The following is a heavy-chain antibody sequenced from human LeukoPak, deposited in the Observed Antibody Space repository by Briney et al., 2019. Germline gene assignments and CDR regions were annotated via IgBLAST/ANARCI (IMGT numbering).Heavy chain of an antibody. V-gene: IGHV1-2*02. J-gene: IGHJ4*02. CDR2: INPNSGGT. Sequence: ASVKVSCKASGYIFTGYYIHWVRQGSGQGLEWTGWINPNSGGTNYAQKFQGRVTMTRDTSISTAYMELSRLRSDDTAVYYCARPTRRGDCWGQGTLVTVSS. CDR3: ARPTRRGDC. D-gene: IGHD3-10*01. CDR1: GYIFTGYY.